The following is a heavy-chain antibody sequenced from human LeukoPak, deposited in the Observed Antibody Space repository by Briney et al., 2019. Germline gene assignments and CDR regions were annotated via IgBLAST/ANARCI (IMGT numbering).Heavy chain of an antibody. CDR1: GGSISSGGYS. V-gene: IGHV4-30-2*01. D-gene: IGHD3-22*01. CDR3: ARGYYYDSSGYQPLFDY. Sequence: SQTLSPTCAVSGGSISSGGYSWSWIRQPPGKGLEWIGYIYHSGSTYYNPSLKSRVTISVDRSKNQFSLKLSSVTAADTAVYYCARGYYYDSSGYQPLFDYWGQGTLVTVSS. J-gene: IGHJ4*02. CDR2: IYHSGST.